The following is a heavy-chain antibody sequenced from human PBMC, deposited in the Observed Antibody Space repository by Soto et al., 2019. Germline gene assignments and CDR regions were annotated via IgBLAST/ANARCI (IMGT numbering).Heavy chain of an antibody. V-gene: IGHV4-39*01. CDR1: GGSISSSSYY. J-gene: IGHJ5*02. Sequence: QLQLQESGPGLVKPSETLSLTCTVSGGSISSSSYYWGWIRQPPGKGLEWIGSIYYSGSTYYTPSLKSRVTISVDTSKNQFSLKLSSVTAAGTAVYYCARPGRQNQAGTGFDPWGQGTLVTVSS. D-gene: IGHD1-7*01. CDR3: ARPGRQNQAGTGFDP. CDR2: IYYSGST.